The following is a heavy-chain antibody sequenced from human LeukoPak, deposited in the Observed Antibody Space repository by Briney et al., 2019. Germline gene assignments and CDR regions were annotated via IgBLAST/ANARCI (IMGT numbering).Heavy chain of an antibody. CDR2: INTNTGNP. V-gene: IGHV7-4-1*02. D-gene: IGHD3-22*01. J-gene: IGHJ4*02. CDR3: AREKGSSGYYYDPFDY. Sequence: SVKVSCKASGYTFTSYAMNWVRQAPGQGLEWMGWINTNTGNPTYAQGFTGRFVFSLDTSVSTAYLQISSLKAEDTAVYYCAREKGSSGYYYDPFDYWGQGTLVTVSS. CDR1: GYTFTSYA.